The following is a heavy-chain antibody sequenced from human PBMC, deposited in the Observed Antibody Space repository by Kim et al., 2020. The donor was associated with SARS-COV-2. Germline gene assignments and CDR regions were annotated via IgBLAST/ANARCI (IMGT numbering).Heavy chain of an antibody. CDR1: GGSFSGYY. D-gene: IGHD4-17*01. Sequence: SETLSLTCAVYGGSFSGYYWSWIRQPPGKGLEWIGEINHSGSTNYNPSLKSRVTISVDTSKNQFSLKLSSVTAADTAVYYCARGKAYGLGTGAWFDYWGQGTLVTVSS. V-gene: IGHV4-34*01. CDR3: ARGKAYGLGTGAWFDY. J-gene: IGHJ4*02. CDR2: INHSGST.